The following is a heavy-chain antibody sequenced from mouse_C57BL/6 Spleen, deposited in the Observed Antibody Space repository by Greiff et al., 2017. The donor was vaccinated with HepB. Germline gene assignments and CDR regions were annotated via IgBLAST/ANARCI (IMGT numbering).Heavy chain of an antibody. CDR1: GFTFSDYY. Sequence: EVKVVESGGGLVQPGGSLKLSCAASGFTFSDYYMYWVRQTPEKRLEWVAYISNGGGSTYYPDTVKGRFTISRDNAKNTLYLQMSRLKSEDTAMYYCARGYGNYWYFDVWGTGTTVTVSS. J-gene: IGHJ1*03. CDR2: ISNGGGST. D-gene: IGHD2-10*02. V-gene: IGHV5-12*01. CDR3: ARGYGNYWYFDV.